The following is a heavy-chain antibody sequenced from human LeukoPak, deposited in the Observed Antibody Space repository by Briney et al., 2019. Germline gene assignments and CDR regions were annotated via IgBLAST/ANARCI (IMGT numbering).Heavy chain of an antibody. J-gene: IGHJ1*01. D-gene: IGHD3-22*01. CDR3: ARADDSSGLEYFQH. CDR2: IYYSGST. V-gene: IGHV4-39*07. CDR1: GGSISSSSYY. Sequence: ASETLSLTCTVSGGSISSSSYYWGWNRQPPGKGLEWIGSIYYSGSTYYNPSLKSRVTISVDTSKNQFSLKLSSVTAADTAVYYCARADDSSGLEYFQHWGQGTLVTVSS.